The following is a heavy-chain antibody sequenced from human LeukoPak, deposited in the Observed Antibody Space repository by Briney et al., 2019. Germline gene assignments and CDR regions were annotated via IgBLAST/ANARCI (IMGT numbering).Heavy chain of an antibody. D-gene: IGHD3-16*02. Sequence: GASVKVSCKASGYTFTSYGISWVRQAPGQGLEWMGWISAYNGNTNYAQKLQGRDTMTTDTSTSTAYMDLRSLRPDDTAVYFCARSGYDYVWGSYPLYNWFDPWGQGTLVTVSS. V-gene: IGHV1-18*01. CDR1: GYTFTSYG. CDR2: ISAYNGNT. J-gene: IGHJ5*02. CDR3: ARSGYDYVWGSYPLYNWFDP.